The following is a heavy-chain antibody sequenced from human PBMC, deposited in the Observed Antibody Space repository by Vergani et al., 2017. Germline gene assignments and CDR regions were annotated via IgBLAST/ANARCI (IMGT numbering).Heavy chain of an antibody. Sequence: QLQLQESGPGLVKPSETLSLTCTVSGGSISSSSYYWGWIRQPPGKGLEWIGSIYYSGSTYYNPSLKSRVTISVDRSKNQFSLKLSSVTAADTAVYYCARGDQEWFVFDYWGQGTLVTVSS. V-gene: IGHV4-39*07. CDR1: GGSISSSSYY. CDR2: IYYSGST. CDR3: ARGDQEWFVFDY. J-gene: IGHJ4*02. D-gene: IGHD3-3*01.